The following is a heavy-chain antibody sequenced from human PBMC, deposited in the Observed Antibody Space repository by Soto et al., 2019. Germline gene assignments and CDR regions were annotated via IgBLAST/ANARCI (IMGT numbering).Heavy chain of an antibody. D-gene: IGHD6-13*01. CDR1: GFTFNSHA. Sequence: EVQLLESGGGLVQPGGSLRLSCTASGFTFNSHAMTWVRQAPGKGLEWVSGLSDSGSSTYYADSVKGRFTISRDNFMKTVYLQMNTLRVEDTAVYYCAKVSSSWYSGFFDLWGQGTRVTVSS. CDR3: AKVSSSWYSGFFDL. V-gene: IGHV3-23*01. J-gene: IGHJ4*02. CDR2: LSDSGSST.